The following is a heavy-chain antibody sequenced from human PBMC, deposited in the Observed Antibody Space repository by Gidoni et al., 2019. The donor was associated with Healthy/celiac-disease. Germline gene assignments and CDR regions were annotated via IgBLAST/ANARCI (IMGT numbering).Heavy chain of an antibody. CDR3: AISAIQLWTYNFDY. J-gene: IGHJ4*02. V-gene: IGHV3-23*01. CDR1: GFTFSSYA. D-gene: IGHD5-18*01. CDR2: ISGSGGST. Sequence: EVQLFESGGGLVQPGGSLRLSCDASGFTFSSYAMSWVRQAPGKGLEWGSAISGSGGSTYYADSVKGRFTISRDNSKNTRYLQMNSLRAEDTAVYYCAISAIQLWTYNFDYWGQGTLVTVSS.